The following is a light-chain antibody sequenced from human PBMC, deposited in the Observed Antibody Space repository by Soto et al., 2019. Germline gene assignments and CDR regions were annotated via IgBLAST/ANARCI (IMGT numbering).Light chain of an antibody. CDR1: SSDVGAYNY. V-gene: IGLV2-14*01. J-gene: IGLJ2*01. Sequence: QSVLTQPASVSGSPGQSITISCTGTSSDVGAYNYVSWYQQHPGKAPKLLIYEVRNRPSGVSNRFSGSKSGNTASLTISGLQAEDEADYYCSSYTSSTAVVFGGGTKLTVL. CDR3: SSYTSSTAVV. CDR2: EVR.